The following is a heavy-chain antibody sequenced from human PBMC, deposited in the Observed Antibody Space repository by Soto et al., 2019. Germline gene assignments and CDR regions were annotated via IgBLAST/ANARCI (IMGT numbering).Heavy chain of an antibody. CDR3: AREHKSGDSWSFDY. CDR2: TYHSGST. D-gene: IGHD4-4*01. Sequence: LSLTCTVSGDSISSGGYYWSWIRQHPGKGLEWIGYTYHSGSTTYNPSLKSRVTISVDTSKNQFFLKLTSVTAADTAVYYCAREHKSGDSWSFDYWGQGILVTVSS. J-gene: IGHJ4*02. V-gene: IGHV4-31*03. CDR1: GDSISSGGYY.